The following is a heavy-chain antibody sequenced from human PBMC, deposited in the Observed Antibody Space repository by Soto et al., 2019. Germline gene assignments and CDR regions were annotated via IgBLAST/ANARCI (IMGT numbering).Heavy chain of an antibody. Sequence: QVQLIQSGAEVKKPGSSVRVSCKASGGSFSTYVITWVRQAPGQGLGWMGGIIPIFGAPNYAQKFQGRVTITADKSTDTAYMDLISLRSEDTAVYYCVREMSSSWYAAFDLWGPGTMVTVSS. D-gene: IGHD6-13*01. V-gene: IGHV1-69*06. CDR2: IIPIFGAP. CDR3: VREMSSSWYAAFDL. CDR1: GGSFSTYV. J-gene: IGHJ3*01.